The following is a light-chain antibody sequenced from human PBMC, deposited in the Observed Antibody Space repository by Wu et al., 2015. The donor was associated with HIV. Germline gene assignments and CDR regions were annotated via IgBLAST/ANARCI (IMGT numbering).Light chain of an antibody. Sequence: EIVLTQSPVTLSLSPGERATLSCRASQSVSSYLAWYQQKPGQAPRLLIYDASNRATGIPARFSGSGSGTDFTLTISSLEPEDFAVYYCQQRSNWPPLVTFGPGTKVDIK. CDR3: QQRSNWPPLVT. CDR2: DAS. CDR1: QSVSSY. V-gene: IGKV3-11*01. J-gene: IGKJ3*01.